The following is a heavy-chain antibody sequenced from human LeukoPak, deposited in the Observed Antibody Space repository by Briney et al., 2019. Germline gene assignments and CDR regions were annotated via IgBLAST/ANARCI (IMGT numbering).Heavy chain of an antibody. D-gene: IGHD5-18*01. CDR1: GGSFSGYC. Sequence: SETLSLTCAVYGGSFSGYCWSWIRQPPGKGLEWIGEINHSGSTNYNPSLKSRVTISVDTSKNQFSLKLSSVTAADTAVYYCARGQRGYSYGYLYYFDYWGQGTLVTVSS. V-gene: IGHV4-34*01. CDR3: ARGQRGYSYGYLYYFDY. CDR2: INHSGST. J-gene: IGHJ4*02.